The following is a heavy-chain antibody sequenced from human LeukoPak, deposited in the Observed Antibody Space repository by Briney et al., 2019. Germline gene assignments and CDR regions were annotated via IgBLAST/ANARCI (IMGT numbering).Heavy chain of an antibody. V-gene: IGHV4-30-4*01. D-gene: IGHD3-22*01. Sequence: SQTLSVTCTVSGGAISSGDYYWSWTRQPPRKRLEWIGYIYYSGSTYYNPSLKSRVTISVDTSKNQFSLKLSSVTAADTAVYYCARMQSSGYYYDYWGQGTLVTVSS. CDR1: GGAISSGDYY. CDR2: IYYSGST. CDR3: ARMQSSGYYYDY. J-gene: IGHJ4*02.